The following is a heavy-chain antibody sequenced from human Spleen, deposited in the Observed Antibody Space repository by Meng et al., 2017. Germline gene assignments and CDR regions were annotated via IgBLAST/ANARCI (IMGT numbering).Heavy chain of an antibody. CDR1: GGSMNRYY. Sequence: SETLSLTCAVSGGSMNRYYWSWIRQSPEKGLEWIGYLFQSGAINHNPSLKSRVTMSLDTSKNQFSLKLSSVTAADTAVYYCARGLNIVVVPAAISYYYGMDVWGQGTTVTVSS. CDR2: LFQSGAI. D-gene: IGHD2-2*02. V-gene: IGHV4-59*12. J-gene: IGHJ6*02. CDR3: ARGLNIVVVPAAISYYYGMDV.